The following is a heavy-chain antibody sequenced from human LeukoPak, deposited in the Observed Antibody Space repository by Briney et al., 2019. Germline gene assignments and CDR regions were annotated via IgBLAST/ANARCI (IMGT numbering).Heavy chain of an antibody. J-gene: IGHJ6*03. CDR1: GGTFSNYA. CDR2: MNPNSGNT. CDR3: ARGVLTTRILYYYYYMDV. V-gene: IGHV1-8*03. D-gene: IGHD4-11*01. Sequence: ASVKVSCKASGGTFSNYAISWVRQATGQGLEWMGWMNPNSGNTGYAQKFQGRVTITRNTSISTAYMELSSLRSEDTAVYYCARGVLTTRILYYYYYMDVWGKGTTVTVSS.